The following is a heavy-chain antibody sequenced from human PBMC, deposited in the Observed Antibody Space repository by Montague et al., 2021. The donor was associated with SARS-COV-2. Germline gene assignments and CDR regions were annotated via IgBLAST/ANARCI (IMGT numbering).Heavy chain of an antibody. V-gene: IGHV4-61*02. J-gene: IGHJ6*02. CDR3: ARDSRTSGWGYWYHGLDV. Sequence: TLSLTCTVSSGSTSSGGSISSGGYYWSWIRQPAGKGLEWIGRIYTSGRTNHSPSLKSRVTISVDTSRNHPSLKLTSVTAADTAVYYCARDSRTSGWGYWYHGLDVWGQGTTVIVSS. D-gene: IGHD6-19*01. CDR2: IYTSGRT. CDR1: SGSTSSGGSISSGGYY.